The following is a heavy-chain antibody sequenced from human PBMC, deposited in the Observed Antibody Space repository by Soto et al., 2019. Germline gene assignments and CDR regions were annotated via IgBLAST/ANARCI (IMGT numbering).Heavy chain of an antibody. D-gene: IGHD5-12*01. J-gene: IGHJ3*01. CDR3: TKEKSPMDSGYDAFDV. CDR2: VGRGDST. CDR1: GFSFSTYA. Sequence: EVQLLESGGGLVQPGGSLRLSCAASGFSFSTYAMSWVRQAPGKGLEWVSTVGRGDSTFYADSVRGRFTISRDDAGNSLYLQMNSLRAEDTAVYHCTKEKSPMDSGYDAFDVWGRGTMVTVSS. V-gene: IGHV3-23*01.